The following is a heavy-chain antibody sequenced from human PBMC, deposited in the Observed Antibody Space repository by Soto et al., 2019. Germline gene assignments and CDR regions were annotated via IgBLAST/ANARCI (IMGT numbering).Heavy chain of an antibody. CDR2: ISAYNGNT. CDR3: ARDTRSYFWSGYYIYFDL. CDR1: GYTFTSYG. J-gene: IGHJ2*01. D-gene: IGHD3-3*01. Sequence: HVQLVQSGAEVKKPGASVKVSCKASGYTFTSYGISWVRQAPGQVLEWMGWISAYNGNTNYAQKLQGRVTMTTDTSTSTAYMELRSLRSDDTAVYYCARDTRSYFWSGYYIYFDLWGRRTLVTVSS. V-gene: IGHV1-18*01.